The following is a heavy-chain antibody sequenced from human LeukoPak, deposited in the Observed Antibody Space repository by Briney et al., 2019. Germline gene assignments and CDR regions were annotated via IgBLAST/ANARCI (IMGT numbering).Heavy chain of an antibody. V-gene: IGHV7-4-1*02. J-gene: IGHJ3*01. Sequence: GASVKVSCKASGYSFNSQGMNWVRQAPGQGLEWMGWINTDSGNPTYAQGFTGRFVSSLDSAVSTAYLQISNLMPEDTGKYYCVKEILRFDLWGQGTMVTVSS. CDR2: INTDSGNP. CDR1: GYSFNSQG. CDR3: VKEILRFDL.